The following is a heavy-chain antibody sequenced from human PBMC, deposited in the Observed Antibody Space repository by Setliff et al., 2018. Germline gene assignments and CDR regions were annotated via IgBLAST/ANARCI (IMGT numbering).Heavy chain of an antibody. D-gene: IGHD3-10*01. CDR1: GYTLTTYL. CDR3: ARASRFGTIVYKGYYYMDV. Sequence: ASVKVSCKASGYTLTTYLMNWVRQAPGQGLEWMGYINTRTGEPMYAQGFTGRFVFSLDTSVNTAFVQISSLKAEDTAVYYCARASRFGTIVYKGYYYMDVWGKGTTVTVSS. V-gene: IGHV7-4-1*02. CDR2: INTRTGEP. J-gene: IGHJ6*03.